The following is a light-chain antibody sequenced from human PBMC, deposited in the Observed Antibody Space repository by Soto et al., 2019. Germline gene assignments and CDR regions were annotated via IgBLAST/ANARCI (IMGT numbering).Light chain of an antibody. CDR2: NAS. V-gene: IGKV3-20*01. CDR3: QQYGSSLT. CDR1: ESVSNS. J-gene: IGKJ4*01. Sequence: IVLTQSPGTLSLSPGERATLSCRASESVSNSLAWFQHRPGQAPRLLIYNASNTATGTPARRGGSWSRTVFTLTISSLQSEDFAFYYCQQYGSSLTFGGGTKVDIK.